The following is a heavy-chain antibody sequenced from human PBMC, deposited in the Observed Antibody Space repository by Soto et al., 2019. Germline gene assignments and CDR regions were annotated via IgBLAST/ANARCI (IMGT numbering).Heavy chain of an antibody. CDR3: ARDLSVGATTHDC. D-gene: IGHD1-26*01. CDR1: GFTFSSYS. CDR2: ISSSSSYI. Sequence: EVQLVESGGGLVKPGGSLRLSCAASGFTFSSYSMNWVRQAPGKGLEWVSSISSSSSYIYYADSVKGRFTISRDNAKNALYLQMNSLRAEDTAVYYCARDLSVGATTHDCWGQGTLVTVSS. V-gene: IGHV3-21*01. J-gene: IGHJ4*02.